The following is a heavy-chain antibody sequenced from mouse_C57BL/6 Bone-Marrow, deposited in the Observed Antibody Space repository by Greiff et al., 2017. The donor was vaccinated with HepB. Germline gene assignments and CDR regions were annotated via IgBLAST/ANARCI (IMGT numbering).Heavy chain of an antibody. J-gene: IGHJ4*01. D-gene: IGHD2-3*01. CDR1: GYTFTSYW. Sequence: QVQLQQPGAELVKPGASVKMSCKASGYTFTSYWITWVKQRPGQGLEWIGDIYPGSGSTNYNEKFKSKATLTVYTSSSTAYMQLSSLTSEDSAVYYCASRGLYDPYAMDYWGQGTSVTVSS. V-gene: IGHV1-55*01. CDR2: IYPGSGST. CDR3: ASRGLYDPYAMDY.